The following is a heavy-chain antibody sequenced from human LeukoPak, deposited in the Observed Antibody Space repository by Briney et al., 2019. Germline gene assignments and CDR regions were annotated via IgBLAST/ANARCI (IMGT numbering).Heavy chain of an antibody. CDR1: GYTFTRYY. CDR2: INPNSGGT. V-gene: IGHV1-2*02. Sequence: ASVTVSCQASGYTFTRYYMHWVRQAPGHGIEWMGWINPNSGGTNYAQKFQGRVTMTRDTSISTAYMGLSRLRSDDTAVDYCARDLAGTLDYYDSSGIDAFDIWGQGTMVTVSS. D-gene: IGHD3-22*01. CDR3: ARDLAGTLDYYDSSGIDAFDI. J-gene: IGHJ3*02.